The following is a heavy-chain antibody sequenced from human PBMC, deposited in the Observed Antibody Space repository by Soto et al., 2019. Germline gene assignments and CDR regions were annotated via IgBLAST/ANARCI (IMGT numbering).Heavy chain of an antibody. D-gene: IGHD4-4*01. CDR3: ARGSNHFDY. CDR1: GDSISGSSFY. J-gene: IGHJ4*02. CDR2: VYFTGST. V-gene: IGHV4-39*01. Sequence: SETLSLTCTVSGDSISGSSFYWGWIRQPPGKGLECIGIVYFTGSTNYNPSLKSRVTISRDNAKNTLYLQMNSLRAEDTAVYYCARGSNHFDYWGQGTLVTVSS.